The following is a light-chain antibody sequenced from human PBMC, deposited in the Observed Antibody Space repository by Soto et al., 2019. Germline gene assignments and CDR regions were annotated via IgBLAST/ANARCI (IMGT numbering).Light chain of an antibody. CDR2: DAS. Sequence: DIQMTQSPSSLSSSVGYRGTITCRSSQSINTYLNWYQHKPGKAPKFLIYDASFLQSGVPSRFSGSGSGTDFTLTISSLQPEDFETYYCRQSYRAPLTFGPGTKVDIK. CDR1: QSINTY. CDR3: RQSYRAPLT. J-gene: IGKJ3*01. V-gene: IGKV1-39*01.